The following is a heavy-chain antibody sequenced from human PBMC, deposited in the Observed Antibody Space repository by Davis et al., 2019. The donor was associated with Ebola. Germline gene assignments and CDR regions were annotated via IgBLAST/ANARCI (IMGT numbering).Heavy chain of an antibody. CDR1: GFTFDDYA. V-gene: IGHV3-9*01. J-gene: IGHJ4*02. CDR3: AKAPEYSGYNSYFDY. CDR2: ISWNSGSI. Sequence: SLKISCAASGFTFDDYAMHWVRQAPGKGLEWVSGISWNSGSIGYADSVKGRFTISRDNAKNSLYLQLNSLRAEDTALYYCAKAPEYSGYNSYFDYWGQGTLVTVSS. D-gene: IGHD5-12*01.